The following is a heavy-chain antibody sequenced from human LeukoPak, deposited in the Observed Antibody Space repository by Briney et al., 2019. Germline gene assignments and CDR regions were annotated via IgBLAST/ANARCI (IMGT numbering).Heavy chain of an antibody. Sequence: GGSLRLSCAASGFTVSSNEMSWVRQAPGKGLEWVSSISGGSTYYADSRKGRFTISRDNSKNTLHLQMNSLRAEDTAVYYCAKELTNYGGKARPYDAFGIWGQGTMVTVSS. V-gene: IGHV3-38-3*01. CDR3: AKELTNYGGKARPYDAFGI. CDR1: GFTVSSNE. CDR2: ISGGST. J-gene: IGHJ3*02. D-gene: IGHD4-23*01.